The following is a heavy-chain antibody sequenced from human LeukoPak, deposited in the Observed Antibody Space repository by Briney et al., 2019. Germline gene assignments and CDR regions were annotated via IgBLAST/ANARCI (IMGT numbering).Heavy chain of an antibody. D-gene: IGHD3-16*02. J-gene: IGHJ4*02. CDR1: GYSISSGYY. V-gene: IGHV4-38-2*02. CDR3: AATGYDYVWGSYRQGAFDY. Sequence: SETLSLTCTVSGYSISSGYYRGWIRQPPGKGLEWIGSIYHSGSTYYNPSLKSRVTISVDTSKNHFSLKLSSVTAADTAVYYCAATGYDYVWGSYRQGAFDYWDQGTLVTVSS. CDR2: IYHSGST.